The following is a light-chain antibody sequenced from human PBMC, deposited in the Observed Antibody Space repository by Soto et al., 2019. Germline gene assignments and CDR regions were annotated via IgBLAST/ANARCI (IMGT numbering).Light chain of an antibody. J-gene: IGKJ4*01. CDR3: QQYGSSPLT. CDR1: QSVSSNY. Sequence: EIVMTQSPATLSVSPGERATLSCSASQSVSSNYLAWSQQKPGQPPKVLIYRASTRATGIPDRFSGSGSGTDFTLTISRLEAEDFAVYYCQQYGSSPLTFGGGTKVDIK. V-gene: IGKV3-20*01. CDR2: RAS.